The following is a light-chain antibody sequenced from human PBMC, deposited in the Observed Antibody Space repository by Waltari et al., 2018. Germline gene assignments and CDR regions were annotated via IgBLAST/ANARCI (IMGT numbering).Light chain of an antibody. CDR1: QSLFFGASRKNY. V-gene: IGKV4-1*01. CDR3: QQYSSSPIT. CDR2: WAS. J-gene: IGKJ5*01. Sequence: DIVLTQSPDSLAVSLGERATIDCRSSQSLFFGASRKNYLAWYQQKPGQPPKVLIYWASTREAGVPERISGSGSGAHFTLTVDSLQAEDVAVYYCQQYSSSPITFGQGTRLEI.